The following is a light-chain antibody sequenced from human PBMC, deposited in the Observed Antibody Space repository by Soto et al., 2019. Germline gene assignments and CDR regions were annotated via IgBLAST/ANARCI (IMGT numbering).Light chain of an antibody. CDR3: SSYTSSTTPFV. CDR2: EVS. J-gene: IGLJ1*01. Sequence: QSVLTQPASVSGSPGQSITISCTVTNSDVGNYIYVSWYQQRPGKGPKLMIYEVSNRPSGVSNRFSGSKSGNTASLTISGLQAEDEADYYCSSYTSSTTPFVFGTGTKVTVL. V-gene: IGLV2-14*01. CDR1: NSDVGNYIY.